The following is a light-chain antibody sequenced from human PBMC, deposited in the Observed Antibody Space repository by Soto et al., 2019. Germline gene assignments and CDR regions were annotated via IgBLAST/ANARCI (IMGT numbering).Light chain of an antibody. V-gene: IGLV2-14*01. CDR3: SSYTISSTLYV. J-gene: IGLJ1*01. CDR2: DVS. CDR1: SSDVGGYNY. Sequence: QSALTQPASVSGSPGQSITISCTGTSSDVGGYNYISWYQQHPGKAPKLMIYDVSNRPSGVSNRFSGSKSGNTASLTISGLQVEDEADYYCSSYTISSTLYVFGTGTKLTVL.